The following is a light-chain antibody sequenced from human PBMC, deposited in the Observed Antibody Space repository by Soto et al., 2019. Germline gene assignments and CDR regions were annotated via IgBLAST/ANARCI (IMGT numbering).Light chain of an antibody. Sequence: DIQITQSPSTLSASVGDRVTITCRASQSVSTWLAWYQHKPGKAPKLLIYKASTLESGVPSRFSGRGSGTEFTLTISSLQPDDFATYYCQHFSSYSGTFGQGTKVDIK. V-gene: IGKV1-5*03. CDR2: KAS. CDR1: QSVSTW. J-gene: IGKJ1*01. CDR3: QHFSSYSGT.